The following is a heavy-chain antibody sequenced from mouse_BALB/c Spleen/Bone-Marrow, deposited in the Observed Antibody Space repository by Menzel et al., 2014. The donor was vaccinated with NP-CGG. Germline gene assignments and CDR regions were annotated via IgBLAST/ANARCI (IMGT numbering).Heavy chain of an antibody. J-gene: IGHJ3*01. CDR2: IDPSTGYT. Sequence: VQLVESGAELAKPRASVKMSCKASGYTFTNYWMHWVKPRPGQGLEWIGYIDPSTGYTEYNQKFKDKATLTADKSSSTAYMQLSSLTSEDSAVYYCARGGIYDGYSYWGQGTLVTVSA. V-gene: IGHV1-7*01. D-gene: IGHD2-3*01. CDR3: ARGGIYDGYSY. CDR1: GYTFTNYW.